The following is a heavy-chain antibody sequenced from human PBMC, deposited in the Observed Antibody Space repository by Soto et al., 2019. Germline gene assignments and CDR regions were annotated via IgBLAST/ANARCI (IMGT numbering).Heavy chain of an antibody. Sequence: SETLSLTCTVSGVSISSGDYYWSWIRQPPGKGLEWIGYIYYSGSTYYNPSLKSRVTISVDTSKNQFSLKLSSVTAADTAVYYCARDSTDGWFDPWGQGTLVTVPS. J-gene: IGHJ5*02. CDR2: IYYSGST. V-gene: IGHV4-30-4*01. CDR1: GVSISSGDYY. CDR3: ARDSTDGWFDP.